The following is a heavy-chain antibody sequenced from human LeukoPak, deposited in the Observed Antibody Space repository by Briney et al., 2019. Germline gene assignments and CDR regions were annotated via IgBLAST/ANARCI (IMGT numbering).Heavy chain of an antibody. V-gene: IGHV4-38-2*02. CDR2: IYHSGST. D-gene: IGHD1-1*01. CDR1: GYSISSGYY. CDR3: AMESSWFDP. Sequence: SETLSLTCTVSGYSISSGYYWGWIRQPPGKGLEWIGSIYHSGSTYYNPSLKSRITISVDTSKNQFSLKLSSVTAADTAVYYCAMESSWFDPWGQGTLVTVSS. J-gene: IGHJ5*02.